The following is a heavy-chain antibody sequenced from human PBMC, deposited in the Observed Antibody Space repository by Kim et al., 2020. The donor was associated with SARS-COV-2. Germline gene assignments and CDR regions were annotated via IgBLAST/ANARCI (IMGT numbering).Heavy chain of an antibody. Sequence: SQKFQGRVTITRDTSASTAYMELSSLRSEDTAVYYCARPYGFGDYVMDYWGQGTLVTVSS. V-gene: IGHV1-3*01. CDR3: ARPYGFGDYVMDY. D-gene: IGHD4-17*01. J-gene: IGHJ4*02.